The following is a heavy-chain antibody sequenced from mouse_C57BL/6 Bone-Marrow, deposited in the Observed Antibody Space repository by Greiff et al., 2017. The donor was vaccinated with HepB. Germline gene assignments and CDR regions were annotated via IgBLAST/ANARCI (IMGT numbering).Heavy chain of an antibody. J-gene: IGHJ3*01. CDR1: GYTFTDYE. CDR2: IDPETGGT. Sequence: VNLVESGAELVRPGASVTLSCKASGYTFTDYEMHWVKQTPVHGLEWIGAIDPETGGTAYNQKFKGKAILTADKSSSTAYMELRSLTSEDSAVYYCTRGSIRFAYWGQGTLVTVSA. V-gene: IGHV1-15*01. CDR3: TRGSIRFAY. D-gene: IGHD2-10*02.